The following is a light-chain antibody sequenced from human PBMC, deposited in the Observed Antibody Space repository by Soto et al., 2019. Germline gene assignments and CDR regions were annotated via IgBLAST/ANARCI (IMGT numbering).Light chain of an antibody. V-gene: IGLV2-11*01. Sequence: QSVLTQPRSVSGSPGQSVTISCTGTRSDVGGYNYVSWYQQHPGKAPKLMIYDVSKRPSGVPDRFSGSKSDNTASLTISGLQAGDEADYYCCSYAGSSLVVFGGGTKLTVL. CDR1: RSDVGGYNY. CDR3: CSYAGSSLVV. J-gene: IGLJ3*02. CDR2: DVS.